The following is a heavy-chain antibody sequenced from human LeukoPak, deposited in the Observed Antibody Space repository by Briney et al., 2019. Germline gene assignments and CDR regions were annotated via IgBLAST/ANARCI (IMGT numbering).Heavy chain of an antibody. CDR1: GGSFSGYY. CDR2: INHSGST. Sequence: SETLSLTCAVYGGSFSGYYWSWLRQPPGKGLEWIGEINHSGSTNYNPSLKSRGTISVDTSKNQFSLKLISVTAADTAVYYCARHRYCSGGSCYLEFDYWGQGTLVTVSS. V-gene: IGHV4-34*01. D-gene: IGHD2-15*01. J-gene: IGHJ4*02. CDR3: ARHRYCSGGSCYLEFDY.